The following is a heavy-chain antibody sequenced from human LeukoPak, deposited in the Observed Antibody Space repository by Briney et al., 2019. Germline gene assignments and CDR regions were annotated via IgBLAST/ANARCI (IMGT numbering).Heavy chain of an antibody. CDR2: MNPNSGNT. CDR3: ARGGLMGDGSSRYYYYGMDV. D-gene: IGHD3-10*01. Sequence: ASVKVSCKASGYTFTSYDINWVRQATGQGLEWMGWMNPNSGNTGYAQKFQGRVTMTRNTSISTAYMELSSLRSEDTAVYYCARGGLMGDGSSRYYYYGMDVWGQGTTVTVSS. CDR1: GYTFTSYD. V-gene: IGHV1-8*01. J-gene: IGHJ6*02.